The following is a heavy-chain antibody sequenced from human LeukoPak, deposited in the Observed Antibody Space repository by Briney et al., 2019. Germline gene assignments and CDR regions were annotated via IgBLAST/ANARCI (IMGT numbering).Heavy chain of an antibody. J-gene: IGHJ3*02. D-gene: IGHD5-24*01. CDR1: GFTVSSNY. CDR2: IYSGGST. V-gene: IGHV3-66*01. Sequence: TGGSLRLSCAASGFTVSSNYMTWVRQASGQGLEWVSIIYSGGSTYYAVSVKGRFTISGDNSKNTLYLQMNSLRAEDTAVYYCARLAAADGYNHAFDIWGLGTVVAVS. CDR3: ARLAAADGYNHAFDI.